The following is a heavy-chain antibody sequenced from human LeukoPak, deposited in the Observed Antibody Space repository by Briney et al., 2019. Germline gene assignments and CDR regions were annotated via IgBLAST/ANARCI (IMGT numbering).Heavy chain of an antibody. V-gene: IGHV3-21*01. D-gene: IGHD6-13*01. CDR3: GRYDASAIDY. CDR2: ITSSGIYI. CDR1: GFTFSSYS. Sequence: GGSLRLSCAASGFTFSSYSLNWVRQAPGKGLEWVSSITSSGIYIYYADSVKGRFTISRDNAKNSLYLQMNSLRAEDTAVYYCGRYDASAIDYWGQGTLVTVSS. J-gene: IGHJ4*02.